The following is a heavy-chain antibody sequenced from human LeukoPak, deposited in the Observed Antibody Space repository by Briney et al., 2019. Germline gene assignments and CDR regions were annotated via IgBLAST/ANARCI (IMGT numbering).Heavy chain of an antibody. CDR2: IYYSGST. V-gene: IGHV4-61*01. Sequence: SETLSLTCTVSGSSVSSGSYYWSWIRQPPGKGLEWIGYIYYSGSTNYNPSLKSRVTISVDTSKNQFSLKLSSVTAADTAVYYCARAPRPDFWSGYYRFDYWGQGTLVTVFS. D-gene: IGHD3-3*01. J-gene: IGHJ4*02. CDR3: ARAPRPDFWSGYYRFDY. CDR1: GSSVSSGSYY.